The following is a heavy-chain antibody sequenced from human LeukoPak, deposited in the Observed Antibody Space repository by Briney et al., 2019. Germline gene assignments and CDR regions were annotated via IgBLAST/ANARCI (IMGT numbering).Heavy chain of an antibody. J-gene: IGHJ5*01. CDR1: GFSFSSYA. V-gene: IGHV3-23*01. D-gene: IGHD4-17*01. CDR3: TKDPNGDYVGAFDS. Sequence: QPGGSLRLSCAASGFSFSSYAMSWVRQAPGKGLEWVSSLSSRQLHTYYSDSVKGRFTISRDNSKNTLYLQMNGLRADDTAIYYCTKDPNGDYVGAFDSWGQGILVTVSS. CDR2: LSSRQLHT.